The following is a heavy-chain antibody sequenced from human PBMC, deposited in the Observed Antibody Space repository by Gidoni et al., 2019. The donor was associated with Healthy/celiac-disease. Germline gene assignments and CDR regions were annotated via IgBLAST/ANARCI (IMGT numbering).Heavy chain of an antibody. Sequence: QVQLQQWGAGLLKPSETLSLTCAVYGVSFSGYYWSWIRQPPGKGLEWIGEINHSGSTNYNPSLKSRVTISVDTTKNQFSLKLSSVTAADTAVYYCARGRDYRIAAAGTGWFDPWGQGTLVTVSS. J-gene: IGHJ5*02. D-gene: IGHD6-13*01. CDR1: GVSFSGYY. CDR2: INHSGST. CDR3: ARGRDYRIAAAGTGWFDP. V-gene: IGHV4-34*01.